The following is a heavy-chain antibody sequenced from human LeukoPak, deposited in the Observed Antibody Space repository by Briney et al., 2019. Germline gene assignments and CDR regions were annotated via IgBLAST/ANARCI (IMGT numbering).Heavy chain of an antibody. Sequence: PSETLSLTCTVSGGSISSGGYYWSWIRQHPGKGLEWIGYIYYSGSTYYNPSLKSRVTISVDTSKNQFSLKLSSVTAADTAVYYCARGEYCNYNGVLQRSAPRNDYWGQGTLVTVSS. D-gene: IGHD2/OR15-2a*01. CDR3: ARGEYCNYNGVLQRSAPRNDY. V-gene: IGHV4-31*03. CDR1: GGSISSGGYY. CDR2: IYYSGST. J-gene: IGHJ4*02.